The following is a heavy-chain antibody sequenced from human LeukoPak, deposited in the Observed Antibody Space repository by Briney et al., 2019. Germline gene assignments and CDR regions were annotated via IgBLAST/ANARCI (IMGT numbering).Heavy chain of an antibody. Sequence: ASVKVSCKASGYTFTNYGITWVRQAPGQGLEWMGWISAYNGNTKYAQKLQGRVTMTTDTSTSTAYMELRSLRSDDTAVYYCARGINWNYAFDIWGQGTMVTVSS. CDR3: ARGINWNYAFDI. V-gene: IGHV1-18*01. CDR2: ISAYNGNT. J-gene: IGHJ3*02. CDR1: GYTFTNYG. D-gene: IGHD1-7*01.